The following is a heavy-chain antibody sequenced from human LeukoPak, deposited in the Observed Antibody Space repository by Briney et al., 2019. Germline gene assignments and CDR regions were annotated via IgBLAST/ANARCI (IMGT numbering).Heavy chain of an antibody. CDR1: GGSISRNSYY. Sequence: SETLSLTCTVSGGSISRNSYYWGWIRRPPGKGLEWIGSIYYSGSTYYNPSLKSRVTISVDTSKNHFSLKLSSVTAADTAVYYCAKSVVVARKGVDPWGQGTLVTVSS. V-gene: IGHV4-39*07. CDR2: IYYSGST. CDR3: AKSVVVARKGVDP. D-gene: IGHD2-15*01. J-gene: IGHJ5*02.